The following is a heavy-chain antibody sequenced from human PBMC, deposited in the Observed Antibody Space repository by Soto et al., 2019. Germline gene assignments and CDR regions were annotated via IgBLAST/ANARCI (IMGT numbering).Heavy chain of an antibody. CDR2: ISSTSATI. D-gene: IGHD1-1*01. CDR3: ARVLRLEEVWFDA. V-gene: IGHV3-48*02. CDR1: GFTFNSYS. J-gene: IGHJ5*01. Sequence: GGSLRLSCAASGFTFNSYSMNWVRQAPGKGLEWISYISSTSATIYYADSVQGRFTVSRDNARNSLFLQMNGLRDDDTAVYYCARVLRLEEVWFDAWGHGVLVTVSS.